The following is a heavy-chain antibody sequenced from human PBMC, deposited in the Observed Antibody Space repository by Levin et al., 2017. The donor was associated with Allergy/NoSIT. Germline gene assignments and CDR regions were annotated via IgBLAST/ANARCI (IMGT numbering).Heavy chain of an antibody. CDR3: ARDNIVLPDAFDI. D-gene: IGHD3-16*02. CDR1: GFTFDDYA. J-gene: IGHJ3*02. V-gene: IGHV3-9*01. Sequence: GGSLRLSCAASGFTFDDYAMHWVRQAPGKGLEWVSGISWNSGSIGYADSVKGRFTISRDNAKNSLYLQMNSLRTEDTALYYCARDNIVLPDAFDIWGQGTMVIVSS. CDR2: ISWNSGSI.